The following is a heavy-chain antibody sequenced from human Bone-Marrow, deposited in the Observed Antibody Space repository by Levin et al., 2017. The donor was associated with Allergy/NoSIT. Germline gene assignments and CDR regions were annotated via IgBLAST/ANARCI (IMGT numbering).Heavy chain of an antibody. V-gene: IGHV3-15*01. CDR1: GFTFSNAW. Sequence: SLILSCAASGFTFSNAWMNWVRQAPGPFLFFFFLLSLPPSFFPPSSSSPVKGRFIISRDDSKNTLYLQMNSLKTEDTAVYYCTTHHYFDDRGYPHYDYWGLGTLVTVSS. J-gene: IGHJ4*02. D-gene: IGHD3-22*01. CDR2: LSLPPSFFPP. CDR3: TTHHYFDDRGYPHYDY.